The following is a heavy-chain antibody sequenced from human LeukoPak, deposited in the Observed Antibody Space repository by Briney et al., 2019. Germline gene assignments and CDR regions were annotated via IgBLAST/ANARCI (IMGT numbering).Heavy chain of an antibody. CDR3: ARNSYSGYSDY. Sequence: SETLSLTCTVSGGSISSSSYYWGWIRQPPGKGLEWIGSIYYSGSTYYNPSLKSRVTISVDRSKNQFSLKLSSVTAADTAVYYCARNSYSGYSDYWGQGTLVTVSS. J-gene: IGHJ4*02. D-gene: IGHD5-12*01. V-gene: IGHV4-39*07. CDR2: IYYSGST. CDR1: GGSISSSSYY.